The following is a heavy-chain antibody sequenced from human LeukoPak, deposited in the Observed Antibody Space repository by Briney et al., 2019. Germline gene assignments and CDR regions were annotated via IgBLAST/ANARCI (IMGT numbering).Heavy chain of an antibody. CDR1: GFSFRSYS. J-gene: IGHJ3*02. CDR2: ISSSSSYI. Sequence: AGGSLRISCAASGFSFRSYSMNWVRQAPGKGLEWVSSISSSSSYIYYADSMKGRFTISRDNAKNSLYLQMNSLRAEDEAVYYCARAERFFNWDDSFDIWGQGTMVTVSS. D-gene: IGHD3-3*01. V-gene: IGHV3-21*01. CDR3: ARAERFFNWDDSFDI.